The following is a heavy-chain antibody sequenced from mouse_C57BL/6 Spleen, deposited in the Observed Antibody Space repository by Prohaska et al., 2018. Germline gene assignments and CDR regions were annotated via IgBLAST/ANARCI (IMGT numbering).Heavy chain of an antibody. CDR1: GYTFTDYY. J-gene: IGHJ2*01. D-gene: IGHD2-5*01. V-gene: IGHV1-75*01. CDR3: ARSTYSNLDY. Sequence: LTISCKASGYTFTDYYINWVKQRPGQGLEWIGWIFPGSGSTYYNEKFKGKATLTVDKSSSTAYMLLSSLTSEDSAVYFCARSTYSNLDYWGQGTTLTVSS. CDR2: IFPGSGST.